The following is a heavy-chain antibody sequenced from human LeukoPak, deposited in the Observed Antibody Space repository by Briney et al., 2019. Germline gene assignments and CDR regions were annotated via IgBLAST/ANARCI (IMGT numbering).Heavy chain of an antibody. CDR2: ISSSSSYI. CDR1: GFTSSSYS. D-gene: IGHD5-12*01. V-gene: IGHV3-21*01. Sequence: GGSLRLSCAASGFTSSSYSMNWVRQAPGKGLEWVSSISSSSSYIYYADSVKGRFTISRDNAKNSLYLQMNSLRAEDTAVYYCARDQRYSGYDWSGYFDYWGQGTLVTVSS. J-gene: IGHJ4*02. CDR3: ARDQRYSGYDWSGYFDY.